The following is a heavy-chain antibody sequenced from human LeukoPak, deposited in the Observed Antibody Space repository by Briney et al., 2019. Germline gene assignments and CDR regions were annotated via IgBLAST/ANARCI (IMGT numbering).Heavy chain of an antibody. V-gene: IGHV3-23*01. J-gene: IGHJ5*02. CDR2: ISDSGRYI. CDR3: AGKLPGGAYYFDL. Sequence: GGSLRPSCAASGFSFSNYDMTWVRQAPGKGLEWVSSISDSGRYIFRADALAGRFTIYRDNSENTLYLQMNSLRAEDTATYFCAGKLPGGAYYFDLWGQGILVAVSS. CDR1: GFSFSNYD. D-gene: IGHD3-22*01.